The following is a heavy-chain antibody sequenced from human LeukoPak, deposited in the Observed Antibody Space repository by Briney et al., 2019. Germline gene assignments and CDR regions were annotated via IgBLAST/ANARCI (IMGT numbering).Heavy chain of an antibody. CDR1: GGSFSGYY. D-gene: IGHD3-22*01. CDR2: IYHSGST. V-gene: IGHV4-34*01. Sequence: SETLSLTCAVYGGSFSGYYWSWIRQPPGKGLEWIGSIYHSGSTYYNPSLKSRVTISVDTSKNQFSLKLSSVTAADTAVYYCARQEIAMIVVVIRALGWFDPWGQGTLVTVSS. CDR3: ARQEIAMIVVVIRALGWFDP. J-gene: IGHJ5*02.